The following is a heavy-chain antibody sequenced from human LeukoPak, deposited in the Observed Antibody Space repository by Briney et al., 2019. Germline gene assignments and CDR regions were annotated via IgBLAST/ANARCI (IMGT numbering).Heavy chain of an antibody. Sequence: SQSLSLTCTVSGGSVSSDRYCWNWIRQSAGKGLEWIGRVYSSGSTNYNPSLKSRVTISVDTFKNQFSLQLSSVTAADTALYYCARDGPRYWFDPWGQGHMVTVSS. CDR2: VYSSGST. CDR1: GGSVSSDRYC. CDR3: ARDGPRYWFDP. J-gene: IGHJ5*02. V-gene: IGHV4-61*02.